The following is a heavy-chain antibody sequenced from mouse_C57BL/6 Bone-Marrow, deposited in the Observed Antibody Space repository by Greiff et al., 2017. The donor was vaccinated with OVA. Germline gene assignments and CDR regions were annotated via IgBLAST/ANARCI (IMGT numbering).Heavy chain of an antibody. CDR2: IYPGDGDT. Sequence: VKLVESGPELVKPGASVKISCKASGYAFSSSWMNWVKQRPGKGLEWIGRIYPGDGDTNYNGKFKGKATLTADKSSSTAYMQLSRLTSDDSAVYFCARIGYPHYFDYWGQGTTLTVAS. CDR1: GYAFSSSW. CDR3: ARIGYPHYFDY. V-gene: IGHV1-82*01. J-gene: IGHJ2*01. D-gene: IGHD2-2*01.